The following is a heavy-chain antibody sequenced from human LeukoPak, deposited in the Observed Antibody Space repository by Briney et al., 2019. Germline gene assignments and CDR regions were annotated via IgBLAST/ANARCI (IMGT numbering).Heavy chain of an antibody. V-gene: IGHV3-48*01. CDR2: IDARSGIT. D-gene: IGHD5-24*01. CDR1: GFTFTIFG. CDR3: AKGDGYNPFDY. J-gene: IGHJ4*02. Sequence: GGSLRLSCATSGFTFTIFGINWVRQAPGKGPEWVSYIDARSGITYYADSVQGRFTISRDNSKNTLYLQMNSLRAEDAAVYYCAKGDGYNPFDYWGQGTLVTVSS.